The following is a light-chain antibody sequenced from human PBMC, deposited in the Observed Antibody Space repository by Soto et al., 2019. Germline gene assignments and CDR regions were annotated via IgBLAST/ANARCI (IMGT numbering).Light chain of an antibody. Sequence: AIQLAPSASALSASSGDSVTITSRASQGISSALAWYQQTPGRAPKLLIYDASTLATGVPSRFSGSRSGTDFTLTVSSLQPEDFATYYCQQFDDYPFTFGPGTKVDIK. V-gene: IGKV1D-13*01. J-gene: IGKJ3*01. CDR3: QQFDDYPFT. CDR2: DAS. CDR1: QGISSA.